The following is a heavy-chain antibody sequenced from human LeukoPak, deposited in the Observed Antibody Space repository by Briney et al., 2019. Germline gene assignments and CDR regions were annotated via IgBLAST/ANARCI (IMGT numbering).Heavy chain of an antibody. J-gene: IGHJ3*02. Sequence: GASVKVSCKASGYTFTGYYMHWVRQAPGQGLEWLGKINPSDGSINYAQKFQGRVTMTRDMSTTTVYMELSSLRSEDTAVYYCARVQSPSYYDILTGIYDAFDIWGQGTMVTVSS. CDR1: GYTFTGYY. V-gene: IGHV1-46*01. CDR3: ARVQSPSYYDILTGIYDAFDI. CDR2: INPSDGSI. D-gene: IGHD3-9*01.